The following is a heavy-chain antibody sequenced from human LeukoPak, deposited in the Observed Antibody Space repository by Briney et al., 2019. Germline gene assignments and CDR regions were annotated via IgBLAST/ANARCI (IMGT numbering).Heavy chain of an antibody. Sequence: SETLSLTCAVYGGSFSGYYWSWIRQPPGKGLEWIGEINHSGSTNYNPSLKSRVTISVDTSKNQFSLKLSSVTAADTAVYYCARPVYYYDSSTGAFDIWGQGTMVTVSS. D-gene: IGHD3-22*01. CDR2: INHSGST. V-gene: IGHV4-34*01. J-gene: IGHJ3*02. CDR3: ARPVYYYDSSTGAFDI. CDR1: GGSFSGYY.